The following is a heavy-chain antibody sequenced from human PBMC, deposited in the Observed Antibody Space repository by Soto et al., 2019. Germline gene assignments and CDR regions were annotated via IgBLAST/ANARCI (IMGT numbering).Heavy chain of an antibody. CDR1: GFTFSSYR. D-gene: IGHD4-17*01. V-gene: IGHV3-21*01. CDR2: ISSSSSYI. CDR3: ASLDYGENYYYYGMDV. J-gene: IGHJ6*02. Sequence: NPGGTLRLSCAASGFTFSSYRMNWVRQAPEKGLEWVSSISSSSSYIYYADSVKGRFTISRDNAKNSLYLQMNSLRAEDTAVYYCASLDYGENYYYYGMDVWGQGTTVTVSS.